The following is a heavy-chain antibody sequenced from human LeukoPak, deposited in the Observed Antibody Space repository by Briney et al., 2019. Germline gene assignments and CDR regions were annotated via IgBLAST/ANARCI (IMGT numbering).Heavy chain of an antibody. CDR1: GFAFSGDN. Sequence: GGSLRLSCAASGFAFSGDNMNWVRQAPGKGLEWVSFIGSSGSYIKYADSVKGRFTISRDNAKNSLYLQMNSLRAEDTAMYFCARDRTIDIRAYDIWGQGTMVTVSS. CDR2: IGSSGSYI. J-gene: IGHJ3*02. V-gene: IGHV3-21*01. D-gene: IGHD5-12*01. CDR3: ARDRTIDIRAYDI.